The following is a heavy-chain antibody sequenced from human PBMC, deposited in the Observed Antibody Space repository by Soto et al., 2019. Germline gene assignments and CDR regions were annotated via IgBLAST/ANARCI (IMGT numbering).Heavy chain of an antibody. CDR2: IYSGGGT. CDR1: GFTVSSSY. J-gene: IGHJ4*02. CDR3: AKHRGGYDRDFDY. V-gene: IGHV3-66*01. D-gene: IGHD5-12*01. Sequence: EVQLVESGGGLVQPGGSLRLSCAASGFTVSSSYMSWVHQAPGKGLEWVSVIYSGGGTYFADSVKGRFAMSRDNSENTLYLQMNSLRAEDTAVYYCAKHRGGYDRDFDYWGRGALVTVSS.